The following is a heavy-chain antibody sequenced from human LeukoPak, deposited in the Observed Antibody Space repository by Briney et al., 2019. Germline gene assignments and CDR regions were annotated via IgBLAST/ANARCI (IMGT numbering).Heavy chain of an antibody. CDR1: GGTFSSYA. D-gene: IGHD6-19*01. V-gene: IGHV1-69*04. CDR2: IIPILGIA. Sequence: SVKVSCKASGGTFSSYAISWVRQAPGQGLEWMGRIIPILGIANYAQKLQGRVTMTTDTSTSTAYMELRSLRSDDTAVYYCARQQYSSGWRPFDYWGQGTLVTVSS. CDR3: ARQQYSSGWRPFDY. J-gene: IGHJ4*02.